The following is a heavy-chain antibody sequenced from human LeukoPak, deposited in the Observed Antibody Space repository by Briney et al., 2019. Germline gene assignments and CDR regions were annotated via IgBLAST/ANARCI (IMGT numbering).Heavy chain of an antibody. CDR3: ANFVDTSMGGNDY. D-gene: IGHD5-18*01. CDR2: ISADSYYT. J-gene: IGHJ4*02. CDR1: GITVNSNY. Sequence: GGSLRLSCAVSGITVNSNYMNWVRQAPGKGLEWVSAISADSYYTYYADSVQGRFTISRDNSKNTLYLQMNSLRAEDTALYYCANFVDTSMGGNDYWGQGTLVTVSS. V-gene: IGHV3-23*01.